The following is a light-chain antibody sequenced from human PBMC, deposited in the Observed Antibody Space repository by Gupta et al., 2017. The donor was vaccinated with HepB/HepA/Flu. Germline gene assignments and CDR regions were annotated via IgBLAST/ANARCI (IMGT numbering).Light chain of an antibody. CDR2: SNY. V-gene: IGLV1-44*01. J-gene: IGLJ7*01. CDR1: NSNIGRNS. CDR3: ASWDDSLNALV. Sequence: QSVLTQPPSSSGAPGQRVTFSCSGTNSNIGRNSVNWYQQLPGTAPKLLIYSNYQRPSGVPDRFSGSKSGTSASLAIXGXQSEDEXDYYCASWDDSLNALVFGGGTQLTVL.